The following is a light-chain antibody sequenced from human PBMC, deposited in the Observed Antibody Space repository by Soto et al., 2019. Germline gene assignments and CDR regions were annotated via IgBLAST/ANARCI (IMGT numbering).Light chain of an antibody. Sequence: QSPGTLSLSPGERATLSCRASQSVSSSYLAWYQQKPGQAPRLLIYDASNRATGIPARFSGSGSGTDFTLTISSLEPEDFAVYYCQQRSNWHLTFGGGTKVDIK. V-gene: IGKV3D-20*02. CDR2: DAS. J-gene: IGKJ4*01. CDR1: QSVSSSY. CDR3: QQRSNWHLT.